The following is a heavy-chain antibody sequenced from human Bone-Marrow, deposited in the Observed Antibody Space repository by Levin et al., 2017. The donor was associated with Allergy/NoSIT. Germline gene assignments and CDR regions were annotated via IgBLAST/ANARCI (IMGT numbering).Heavy chain of an antibody. CDR3: ARPTRVGGTYYDAFDV. CDR2: ITKDGSDK. J-gene: IGHJ3*01. D-gene: IGHD3-10*01. CDR1: GFTFNDYS. V-gene: IGHV3-30*04. Sequence: PGGSLRLSCAASGFTFNDYSIHWVRQAPGKGLEGVAIITKDGSDKYYADSVRGRFTISRDNSKNTLYLQMNSLGPEDTAMYYCARPTRVGGTYYDAFDVWGQGTMVTVSS.